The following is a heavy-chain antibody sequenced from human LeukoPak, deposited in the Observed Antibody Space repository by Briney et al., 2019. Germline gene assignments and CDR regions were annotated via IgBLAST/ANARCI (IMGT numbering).Heavy chain of an antibody. CDR1: GFTFSSYV. CDR2: ISGSGDST. CDR3: AKDRIVGATARLFDY. J-gene: IGHJ4*02. D-gene: IGHD1-26*01. V-gene: IGHV3-23*01. Sequence: PGASLRLSCAASGFTFSSYVMSWVCQAPGKGLGWVSGISGSGDSTYYADSVKGRFTISRDNSKNTLYLQMNSLRAEDTAVYYCAKDRIVGATARLFDYWGQGTLVTVSS.